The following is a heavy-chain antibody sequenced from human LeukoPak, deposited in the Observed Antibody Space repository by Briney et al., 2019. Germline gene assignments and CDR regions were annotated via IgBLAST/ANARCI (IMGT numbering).Heavy chain of an antibody. CDR1: GGSISSSSYY. D-gene: IGHD7-27*01. J-gene: IGHJ3*02. V-gene: IGHV4-39*07. Sequence: SETLSLTCTVSGGSISSSSYYWGWIRQPPGKGLEWIGGIYYSGSTHYNPSLKSRVTISVDTSKNQFSLKLSSVTAADTAVYYCARDPWGLGAFDIWGQGTMVTVSS. CDR3: ARDPWGLGAFDI. CDR2: IYYSGST.